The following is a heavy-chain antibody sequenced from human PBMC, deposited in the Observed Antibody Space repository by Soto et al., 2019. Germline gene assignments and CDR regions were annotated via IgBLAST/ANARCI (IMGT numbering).Heavy chain of an antibody. V-gene: IGHV1-69*01. J-gene: IGHJ6*02. CDR1: GVTFSSYA. D-gene: IGHD3-10*01. Sequence: QVQLVQSGAEVKKPGSSVKVSCKASGVTFSSYAISWVRQAPGQGLEWMGGIIPIFGTANYAQKFQGRVTITAAESTSTAYMELSSLRSEDTAVYYCAREGPAYSGSGSYQYYSGMDVWGQGTTVTVSS. CDR2: IIPIFGTA. CDR3: AREGPAYSGSGSYQYYSGMDV.